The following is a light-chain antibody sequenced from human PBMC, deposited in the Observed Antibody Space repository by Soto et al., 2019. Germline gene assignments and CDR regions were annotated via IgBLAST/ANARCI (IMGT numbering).Light chain of an antibody. Sequence: EIKMTQSPSSLSASVGDRVTITCRASQNVAHFLNWYQQTPGKAPKLLIYATSSLHSGVPSRFSGSGFATDFTLTISSLQTEDFATYYCQQNYSPPPITFGQGTRLEIK. CDR1: QNVAHF. CDR3: QQNYSPPPIT. V-gene: IGKV1-39*01. CDR2: ATS. J-gene: IGKJ5*01.